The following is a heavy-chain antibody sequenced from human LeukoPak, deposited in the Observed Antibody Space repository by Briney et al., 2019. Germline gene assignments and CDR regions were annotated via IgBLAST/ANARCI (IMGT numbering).Heavy chain of an antibody. CDR1: TYIFNKYY. D-gene: IGHD3-10*01. CDR3: ASGGEFRGSAFDI. CDR2: INPTSGRT. J-gene: IGHJ3*02. V-gene: IGHV1-46*02. Sequence: ASVTVSCKASTYIFNKYYIHWVRQAPGRGLEWMGIINPTSGRTKYAQNFQARVTITRDIYTNTMYMDMSRLKSDDTAVYYCASGGEFRGSAFDIWGQGTTVIVSS.